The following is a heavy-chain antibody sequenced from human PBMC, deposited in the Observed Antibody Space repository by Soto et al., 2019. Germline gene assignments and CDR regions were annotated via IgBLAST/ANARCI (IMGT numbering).Heavy chain of an antibody. CDR1: GGSFSGYY. Sequence: QVQLQQWGAGLLKPSETLSLTCAVYGGSFSGYYWSWIRQPPGKGLEWIGEINHSGSTNYNPSLKVRVPIAVDTPKNPFSLELSSVTAADTAVYYCARLAVAGLWGQGTLVTVSS. V-gene: IGHV4-34*01. CDR2: INHSGST. J-gene: IGHJ4*02. D-gene: IGHD6-19*01. CDR3: ARLAVAGL.